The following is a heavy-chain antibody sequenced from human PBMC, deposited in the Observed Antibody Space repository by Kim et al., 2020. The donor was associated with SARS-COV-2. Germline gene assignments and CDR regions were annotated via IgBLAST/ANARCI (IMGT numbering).Heavy chain of an antibody. D-gene: IGHD3-22*01. CDR1: GYTFTSYG. J-gene: IGHJ4*02. Sequence: ASVKVSCKASGYTFTSYGISWLRQAPGQGLEWMGWISVYNANTNYAQNLQARLTMTTDTSTSTAYMELRSLTSDDTAVYYCARDPADDSSVYAADYWGQGTLVTVSS. V-gene: IGHV1-18*01. CDR3: ARDPADDSSVYAADY. CDR2: ISVYNANT.